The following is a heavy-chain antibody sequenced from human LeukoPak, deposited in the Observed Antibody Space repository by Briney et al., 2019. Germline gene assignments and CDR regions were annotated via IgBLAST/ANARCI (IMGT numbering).Heavy chain of an antibody. CDR3: ARGDIVVVVAATQGDY. CDR1: GYTFTGYY. J-gene: IGHJ4*02. CDR2: INPNSGGT. D-gene: IGHD2-15*01. Sequence: VSVKVSCKASGYTFTGYYMYWVRQAPGQGLEWMGSINPNSGGTNYAQKFQGRVTMTRDTSISTAYMELSRLRSDDTAVYYCARGDIVVVVAATQGDYWGQGTLVTVSP. V-gene: IGHV1-2*02.